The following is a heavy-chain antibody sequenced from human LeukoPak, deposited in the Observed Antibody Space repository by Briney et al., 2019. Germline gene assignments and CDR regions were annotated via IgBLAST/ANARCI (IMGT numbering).Heavy chain of an antibody. Sequence: GGSLRLSCAASGFTFSSYWMSWVRQVPGKGLDWVASIKEDGSQKYYVDSVKGRFTISRDNAKNSLSLQMNSLRAEDTAVYYCARQMSPGSGWFRFYLDYWGQETLVTVSS. CDR1: GFTFSSYW. V-gene: IGHV3-7*03. CDR2: IKEDGSQK. D-gene: IGHD6-19*01. CDR3: ARQMSPGSGWFRFYLDY. J-gene: IGHJ4*02.